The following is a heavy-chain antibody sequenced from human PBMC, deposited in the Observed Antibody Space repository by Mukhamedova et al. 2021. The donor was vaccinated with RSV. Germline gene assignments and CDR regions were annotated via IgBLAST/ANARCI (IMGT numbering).Heavy chain of an antibody. Sequence: YMSWIRQAPGKGLEWVSYISSSSSYTNYADSVKGRFTISRDNAKNSLYLQMNSLRAEDTAVYYCARVGYNSRFFDYWCQGTLVTVSS. V-gene: IGHV3-11*05. D-gene: IGHD5-24*01. J-gene: IGHJ4*02. CDR3: ARVGYNSRFFDY. CDR2: ISSSSSYT. CDR1: Y.